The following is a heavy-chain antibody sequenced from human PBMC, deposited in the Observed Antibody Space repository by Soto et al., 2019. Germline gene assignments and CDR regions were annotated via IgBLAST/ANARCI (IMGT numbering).Heavy chain of an antibody. CDR3: ARGGGYDSFDY. Sequence: TSETLSLSFPVSGASISYGGFSWSWIRQSPGKGLEWIGYISHLENTYFHPSFKSRLTMSIDRTRNQFSLRLSSVTAADMAVYYCARGGGYDSFDYWGQGVLVTVSS. CDR2: ISHLENT. CDR1: GASISYGGFS. D-gene: IGHD5-12*01. J-gene: IGHJ4*02. V-gene: IGHV4-30-2*06.